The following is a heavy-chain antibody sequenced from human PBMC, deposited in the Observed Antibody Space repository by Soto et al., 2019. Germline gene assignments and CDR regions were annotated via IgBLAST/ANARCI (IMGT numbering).Heavy chain of an antibody. J-gene: IGHJ6*02. Sequence: XGSLRLSCAASGFTFSSYWMHWVRQAPGKGLVWVSRINSDGSSTSYADSVKGRFTISRDNAKNTLYLQMNSLRAEDTAVYYCAREPIYIAAAGTYYYYGMDVWGQGPTVTVSS. CDR1: GFTFSSYW. V-gene: IGHV3-74*01. D-gene: IGHD6-13*01. CDR3: AREPIYIAAAGTYYYYGMDV. CDR2: INSDGSST.